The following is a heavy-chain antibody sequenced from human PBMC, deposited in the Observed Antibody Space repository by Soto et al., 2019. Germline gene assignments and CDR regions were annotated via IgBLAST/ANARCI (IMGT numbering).Heavy chain of an antibody. D-gene: IGHD6-6*01. V-gene: IGHV1-18*01. CDR1: GYTFTSYG. CDR2: ISAYNGNT. Sequence: QVQLVQSGAEVKKPGASVKVSCKASGYTFTSYGISWVQQAPGQGLEWMGWISAYNGNTNYAQKLQGRVTMTTDTSTSTAYMELRSLRSDDTAVYYCARDDQAARPYYYYGMDVWGQGTTVTVSS. J-gene: IGHJ6*02. CDR3: ARDDQAARPYYYYGMDV.